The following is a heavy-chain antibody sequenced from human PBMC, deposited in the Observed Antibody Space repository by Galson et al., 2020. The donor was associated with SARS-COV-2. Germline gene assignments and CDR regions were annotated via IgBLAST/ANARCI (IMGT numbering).Heavy chain of an antibody. J-gene: IGHJ6*02. V-gene: IGHV3-33*01. Sequence: TGGSLRLPCAASGFTFSSYGMHWVRQAPGKGLEWVAVIWYDGSNKYYADSVKGRFTISRDNSKNTLYLQMNSLRAEDTAVYYCARDGPHSSGWYGLGYYYYGMDVWGQGTTVTVSS. D-gene: IGHD6-19*01. CDR2: IWYDGSNK. CDR3: ARDGPHSSGWYGLGYYYYGMDV. CDR1: GFTFSSYG.